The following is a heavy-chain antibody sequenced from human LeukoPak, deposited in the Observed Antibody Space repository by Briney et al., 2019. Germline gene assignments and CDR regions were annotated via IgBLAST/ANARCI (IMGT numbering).Heavy chain of an antibody. D-gene: IGHD6-19*01. V-gene: IGHV3-30*03. CDR2: ISYDGSNK. CDR3: ARGLVLGPKTHFDY. CDR1: GFTFSSYG. Sequence: GRSLRLSCAASGFTFSSYGMHWVRQAPGKGLEWVAVISYDGSNKYYADSVKGRFTISRDNSKNTLYLQMNSLRAEDTAVYYCARGLVLGPKTHFDYWGQGTLVTVSS. J-gene: IGHJ4*02.